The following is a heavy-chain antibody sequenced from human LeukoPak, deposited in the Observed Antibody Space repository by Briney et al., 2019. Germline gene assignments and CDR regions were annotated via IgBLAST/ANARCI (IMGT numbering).Heavy chain of an antibody. J-gene: IGHJ3*02. D-gene: IGHD6-19*01. CDR2: IYSGGST. Sequence: LPGGSLRLSCAASGFTFSSYSMNWVRQAPGKGLEWVSVIYSGGSTYYADSVKGRFTISRDNSKNTLYLQMNSLRAEDTAVYYCARGVVVAGFSLHAFDIWGRGTMVSVSS. CDR3: ARGVVVAGFSLHAFDI. V-gene: IGHV3-53*01. CDR1: GFTFSSYS.